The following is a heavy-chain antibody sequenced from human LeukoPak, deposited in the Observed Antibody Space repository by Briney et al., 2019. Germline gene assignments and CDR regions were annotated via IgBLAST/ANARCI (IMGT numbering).Heavy chain of an antibody. CDR2: ISAYNGNT. CDR1: GGTFSSYA. CDR3: AREWVTGGPFDY. J-gene: IGHJ4*02. V-gene: IGHV1-18*01. Sequence: ASVKVSCKASGGTFSSYAISWVRQAPGQGLEWMGWISAYNGNTDYAQRLQGRVTMTTDTSTSTAYMELRSLRSDDTAVYYCAREWVTGGPFDYWGQGTLVTVSS.